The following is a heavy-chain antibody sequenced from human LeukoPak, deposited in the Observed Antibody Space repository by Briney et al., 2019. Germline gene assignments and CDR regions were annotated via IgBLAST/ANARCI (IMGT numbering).Heavy chain of an antibody. D-gene: IGHD6-13*01. CDR1: GGSISSNY. J-gene: IGHJ4*02. Sequence: SETLSLTCTVSGGSISSNYWSWIRQPAGKGLEWIGHVYSSGSTNYNPSLKSRVSMSVDTSKNQFSLQMFSVTVADTAVYYCARGGASSLPFDSWGQGTLVTVSS. CDR3: ARGGASSLPFDS. V-gene: IGHV4-4*07. CDR2: VYSSGST.